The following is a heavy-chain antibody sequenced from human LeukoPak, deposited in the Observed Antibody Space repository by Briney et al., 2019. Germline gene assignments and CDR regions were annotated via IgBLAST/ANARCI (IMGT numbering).Heavy chain of an antibody. D-gene: IGHD3-22*01. Sequence: GGSLRPSCAASGFTFSSYSMNWVRQAPGKGLEWVSSISSSSSYIYYADSVKGRFTISRDNAKNSLYLQMNSLRAEDTAVYYCAEMGLTYYYDSSGYDAFDIWGQGTMVTVSS. CDR1: GFTFSSYS. CDR3: AEMGLTYYYDSSGYDAFDI. J-gene: IGHJ3*02. V-gene: IGHV3-21*01. CDR2: ISSSSSYI.